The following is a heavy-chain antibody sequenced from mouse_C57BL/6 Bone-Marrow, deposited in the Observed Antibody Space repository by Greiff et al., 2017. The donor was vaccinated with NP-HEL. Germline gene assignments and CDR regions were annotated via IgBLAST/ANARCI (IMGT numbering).Heavy chain of an antibody. J-gene: IGHJ4*01. V-gene: IGHV1-72*01. CDR2: IDPNSGGT. Sequence: QVQLQQPGAELVKPGASVKLSCKASGYTFTSYWMHWVKQRPGRGLEWIGRIDPNSGGTKYHEKFKSKATLTVDKPSSTAYMQLSSLTSEDSAVYYCARWDTTVVATDYYAMDYWGQGTSVTVSS. CDR1: GYTFTSYW. CDR3: ARWDTTVVATDYYAMDY. D-gene: IGHD1-1*01.